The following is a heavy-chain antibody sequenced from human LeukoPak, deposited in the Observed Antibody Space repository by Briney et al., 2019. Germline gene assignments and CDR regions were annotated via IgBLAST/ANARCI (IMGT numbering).Heavy chain of an antibody. CDR2: IRSKANSYAT. CDR1: GFSFSGSA. CDR3: TREDCSGGSCYVY. J-gene: IGHJ4*02. Sequence: GGSLRLSCAASGFSFSGSAMHWVRQASGKGLEWVGRIRSKANSYATAYAASVKGRFTISGDDSKNTAYLQMNSLKTEDTAVYYCTREDCSGGSCYVYWGQGTLVTVSS. D-gene: IGHD2-15*01. V-gene: IGHV3-73*01.